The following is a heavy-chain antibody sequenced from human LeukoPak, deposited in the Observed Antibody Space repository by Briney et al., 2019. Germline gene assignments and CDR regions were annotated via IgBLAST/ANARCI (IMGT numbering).Heavy chain of an antibody. CDR1: GFTFSSYS. J-gene: IGHJ4*02. CDR2: ITSSSTV. V-gene: IGHV3-48*02. Sequence: PGGSLRLSCAASGFTFSSYSMNWVRQAPGKGLEWVSYITSSSTVYYADSVKGRFTISRDNAKNSLYLQMNGLRDEDTAVYYCARTHCGGDCYPNFYYWGQGTLVTVSS. CDR3: ARTHCGGDCYPNFYY. D-gene: IGHD2-21*02.